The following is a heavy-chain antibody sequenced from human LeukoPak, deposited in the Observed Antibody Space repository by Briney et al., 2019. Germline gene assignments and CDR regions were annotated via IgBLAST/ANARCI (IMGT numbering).Heavy chain of an antibody. CDR1: GFTFSSYA. CDR3: AKVRGSADY. CDR2: ISGSGGST. V-gene: IGHV3-23*01. Sequence: GGSLRLSCTASGFTFSSYAMNWVRQAPGKGLEWVSGISGSGGSTYYADSVKGRFTISRDNSRNTLYLQMNSLRAEDAAVYYCAKVRGSADYWGQGTLVTVSS. D-gene: IGHD6-19*01. J-gene: IGHJ4*02.